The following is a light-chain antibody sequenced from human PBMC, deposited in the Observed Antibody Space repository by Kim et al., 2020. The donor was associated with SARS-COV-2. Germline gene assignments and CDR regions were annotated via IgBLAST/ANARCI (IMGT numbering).Light chain of an antibody. V-gene: IGKV3-20*01. Sequence: PGEGSTLFCRASQSVGSSYLAWYQQKPGQAPRLLIYSASTRATGIPDRFSGGGSGTDFTLTISRLEPEDFAVYYCQQYGTSPPYTFGQGTKVDIK. CDR3: QQYGTSPPYT. J-gene: IGKJ2*01. CDR1: QSVGSSY. CDR2: SAS.